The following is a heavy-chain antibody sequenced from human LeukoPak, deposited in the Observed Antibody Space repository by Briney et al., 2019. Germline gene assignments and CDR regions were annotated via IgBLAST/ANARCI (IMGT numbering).Heavy chain of an antibody. CDR1: GYTFTDYY. D-gene: IGHD3-3*01. J-gene: IGHJ4*02. V-gene: IGHV1-2*02. CDR3: ARDPSGYYTQPQYYFDY. CDR2: INPNNGGT. Sequence: ASVKVSCKASGYTFTDYYMHWVRQAPGQGLEWMGWINPNNGGTNYAQKFQGRVTMTRDTSTSTAYMELSRLTSDDTAVYYCARDPSGYYTQPQYYFDYWGQGTLVTVSS.